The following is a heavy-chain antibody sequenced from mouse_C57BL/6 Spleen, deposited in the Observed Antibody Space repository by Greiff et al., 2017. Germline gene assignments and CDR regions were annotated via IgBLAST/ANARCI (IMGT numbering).Heavy chain of an antibody. CDR2: IDPSDSYT. Sequence: QVQLKQPGAELVMPGASVKLSCKASGYTFTSSWMHWVKQRPGQGLEWIGEIDPSDSYTNYNQKFKGKSTLTVDKSSSTAYMQLSSLTSEDSAVYYCARWDWYFDVWGTGTTVTVSS. CDR3: ARWDWYFDV. V-gene: IGHV1-69*01. J-gene: IGHJ1*03. CDR1: GYTFTSSW.